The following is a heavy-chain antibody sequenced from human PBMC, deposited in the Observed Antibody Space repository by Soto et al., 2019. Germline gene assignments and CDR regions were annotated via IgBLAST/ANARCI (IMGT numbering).Heavy chain of an antibody. Sequence: QVQLVQSGAEVKKPGASVKVSCKASGYTFTSYGLSWVGQAPGQGLEWMGWINGYTGNTNYAQKFQGRVTMTTDTSTNTAYLDLWTLISDDTAVYYCARSWVTGKGGIDVWGQGTTVTVSS. J-gene: IGHJ6*02. D-gene: IGHD3-16*01. V-gene: IGHV1-18*01. CDR2: INGYTGNT. CDR1: GYTFTSYG. CDR3: ARSWVTGKGGIDV.